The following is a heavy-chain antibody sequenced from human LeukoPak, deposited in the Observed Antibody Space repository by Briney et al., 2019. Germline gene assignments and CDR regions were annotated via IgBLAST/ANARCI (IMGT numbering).Heavy chain of an antibody. CDR3: TADLPPPRGYDYPFDY. J-gene: IGHJ4*02. CDR2: IKSKTDGETT. D-gene: IGHD5-12*01. Sequence: GGSLRLSCAASGFTFSNAWMSWVRQAPGKGLECVGRIKSKTDGETTDYAAPVKGRFTISRDDSKNMLYLQMNSLKSEDTAVYYCTADLPPPRGYDYPFDYWGQGSLVTVSS. V-gene: IGHV3-15*01. CDR1: GFTFSNAW.